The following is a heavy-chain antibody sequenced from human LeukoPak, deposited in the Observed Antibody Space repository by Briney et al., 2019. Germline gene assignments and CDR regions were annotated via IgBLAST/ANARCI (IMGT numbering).Heavy chain of an antibody. V-gene: IGHV1-18*01. CDR1: GYTFTSYG. J-gene: IGHJ4*02. Sequence: GASVKVSCKASGYTFTSYGISWVRQAPGQGLEWMGWISAYNGNTNYAQKLQGRVTMTTDTSTSTAYMELRSLRSDDTAVYYCARVAEEHYDSSGYHFDYWGQGTLVTVSS. CDR2: ISAYNGNT. CDR3: ARVAEEHYDSSGYHFDY. D-gene: IGHD3-22*01.